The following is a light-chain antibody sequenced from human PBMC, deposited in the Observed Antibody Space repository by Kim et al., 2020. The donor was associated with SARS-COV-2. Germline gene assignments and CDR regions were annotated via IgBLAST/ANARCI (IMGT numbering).Light chain of an antibody. Sequence: RQAAPLPCTGNIDTVGGQGAAWLQQHPGHPPRLLSYRNNNRPSGVSERFSASRSGNTASLTITGLQPEDEADYYCSAWDGILSGWVFGGGTQLTVL. J-gene: IGLJ2*01. V-gene: IGLV10-54*04. CDR1: IDTVGGQG. CDR2: RNN. CDR3: SAWDGILSGWV.